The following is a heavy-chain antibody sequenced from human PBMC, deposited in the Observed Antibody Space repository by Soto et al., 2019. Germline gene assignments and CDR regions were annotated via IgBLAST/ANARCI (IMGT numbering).Heavy chain of an antibody. CDR2: IYYTGTT. V-gene: IGHV4-61*01. Sequence: SETLSLTCTVSGDPLSSGSYYWSWIRQSPGKRLEWIAYIYYTGTTKYNPSLKSRVTISVDTSKNQFSLRLTSVTAADTAVYYCARAASQYFDLLSAFHPWGQGTPVTVSS. CDR1: GDPLSSGSYY. CDR3: ARAASQYFDLLSAFHP. J-gene: IGHJ5*02. D-gene: IGHD3-9*01.